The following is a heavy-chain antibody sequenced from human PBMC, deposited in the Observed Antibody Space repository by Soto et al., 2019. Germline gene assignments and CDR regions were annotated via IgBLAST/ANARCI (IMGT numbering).Heavy chain of an antibody. CDR1: GYTFTSYG. Sequence: ASVKVSCKASGYTFTSYGISWVRQAPGQGLEWMGWISAYNGNTNYAQKLQGRVTMTTDTSTSTAYMELRSLRSEDTAVYYCARDQYGDNAGGYWGQGTLVTVSS. CDR2: ISAYNGNT. J-gene: IGHJ4*02. CDR3: ARDQYGDNAGGY. V-gene: IGHV1-18*01. D-gene: IGHD4-17*01.